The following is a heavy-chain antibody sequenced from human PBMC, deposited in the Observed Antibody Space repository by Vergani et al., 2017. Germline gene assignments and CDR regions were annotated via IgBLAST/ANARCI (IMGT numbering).Heavy chain of an antibody. Sequence: EVDLVESGGGLAQPGGSLRLSCEASGITFWKFGMHWVRQGPGKGLEWVSGISWNSGAVDYADSVRGRFTISRDNAKNSLFLEMNSLRFEDTAFYYCTKDGGGVGYTYGYFGSWGQGTLVTVSS. CDR2: ISWNSGAV. CDR3: TKDGGGVGYTYGYFGS. CDR1: GITFWKFG. V-gene: IGHV3-9*01. J-gene: IGHJ4*02. D-gene: IGHD5-18*01.